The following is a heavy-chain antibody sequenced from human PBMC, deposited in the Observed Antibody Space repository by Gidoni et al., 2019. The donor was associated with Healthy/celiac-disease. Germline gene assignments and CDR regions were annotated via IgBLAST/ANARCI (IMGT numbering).Heavy chain of an antibody. V-gene: IGHV1-69*01. D-gene: IGHD6-13*01. J-gene: IGHJ6*02. CDR2: IIPIFGTA. CDR1: GGTFSSYA. Sequence: QVQLVQSGAEVKKPGSAVKVSCKASGGTFSSYAISWVRQAPGQGLEWMGGIIPIFGTANYAQKFQGRVTITADESTSTAYMELSSLRSEDTALYYCARGAGIAAAGTDYYYGMDVWGQGTTVTVSS. CDR3: ARGAGIAAAGTDYYYGMDV.